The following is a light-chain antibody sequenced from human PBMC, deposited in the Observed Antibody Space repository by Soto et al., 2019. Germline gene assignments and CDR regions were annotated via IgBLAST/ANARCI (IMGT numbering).Light chain of an antibody. CDR2: DVT. Sequence: QSALNQPRSVSGSPGQSVTISCTGTSSDVGTYNFVSWYQQHPGKAPKFMIYDVTKRPSGVPDRFSGSKSGNTASLTISGLQAEDEADYYCCSYVGSYTSYVFGTGTKLTVL. J-gene: IGLJ1*01. V-gene: IGLV2-11*01. CDR1: SSDVGTYNF. CDR3: CSYVGSYTSYV.